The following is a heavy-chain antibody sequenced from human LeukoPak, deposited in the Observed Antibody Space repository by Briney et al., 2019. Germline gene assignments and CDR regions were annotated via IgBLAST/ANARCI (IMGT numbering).Heavy chain of an antibody. Sequence: PGGSLRLSCAASGFTFSSYEMNWVRQAPGKGLEWVSDISSSGSSIYYADSMKGRFTISRDNAKNSLYLQMNSLRSGDTAVYYCARGGYTGFDVWGQGTVVTVSS. D-gene: IGHD5-12*01. J-gene: IGHJ3*01. CDR3: ARGGYTGFDV. V-gene: IGHV3-48*03. CDR1: GFTFSSYE. CDR2: ISSSGSSI.